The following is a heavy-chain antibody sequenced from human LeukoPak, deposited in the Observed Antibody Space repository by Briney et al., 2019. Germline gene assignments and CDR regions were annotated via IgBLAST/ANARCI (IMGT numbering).Heavy chain of an antibody. CDR2: ISYDGSNK. CDR3: AKGARVGYDILTGLFDP. V-gene: IGHV3-30*18. Sequence: PGRSLRLSCAASRFTFSSYGMHCVRQAPGRGLERLAVISYDGSNKYYADSVKGRFIISSDNSKNTLYLQMNSLRAEDTAVYYCAKGARVGYDILTGLFDPWGQGTLVTVSS. J-gene: IGHJ5*02. CDR1: RFTFSSYG. D-gene: IGHD3-9*01.